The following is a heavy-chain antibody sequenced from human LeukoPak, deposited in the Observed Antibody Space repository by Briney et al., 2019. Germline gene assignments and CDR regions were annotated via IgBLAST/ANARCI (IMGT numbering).Heavy chain of an antibody. CDR3: AGQGGFYLDH. V-gene: IGHV4-4*02. CDR2: IYHRGNT. D-gene: IGHD3-16*01. CDR1: RGSLSGSVW. Sequence: PSGTLSLTCAVSRGSLSGSVWWSWVRQPPGKGLEWIGVIYHRGNTNYNPSLKSRVTISLDESQNHFSLNLISVTAADTAVYYCAGQGGFYLDHWGQGILVTVSS. J-gene: IGHJ5*02.